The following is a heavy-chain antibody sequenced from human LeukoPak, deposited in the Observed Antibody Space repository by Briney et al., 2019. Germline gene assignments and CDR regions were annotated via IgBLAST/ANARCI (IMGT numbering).Heavy chain of an antibody. V-gene: IGHV3-21*01. J-gene: IGHJ4*02. CDR1: GFTFSSYS. CDR3: VRDASIAVAGTLGY. CDR2: ISSSSSYI. D-gene: IGHD6-19*01. Sequence: GGSLRLSCVASGFTFSSYSMNWVRQAPGKGLGWVSSISSSSSYIYYADSVKGRFTISRDNAKNSLYLQLNSLRAEDTAVYYCVRDASIAVAGTLGYWGQGTLVTVSS.